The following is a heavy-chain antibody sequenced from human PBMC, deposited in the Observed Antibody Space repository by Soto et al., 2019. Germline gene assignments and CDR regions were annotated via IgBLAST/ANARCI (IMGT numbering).Heavy chain of an antibody. D-gene: IGHD6-13*01. V-gene: IGHV3-9*01. J-gene: IGHJ1*01. CDR2: INWNSGSI. Sequence: EVQLVESGGGLVQPGRSLRLFCAASGFTFDDYAMHWVRQVPGKGLEWVSGINWNSGSIGYGDSVKGRFAISRDNAKSALHLQMNRLSAEDTAFYYCVKDESINWYSGHFRHWGQGTLVTVSS. CDR3: VKDESINWYSGHFRH. CDR1: GFTFDDYA.